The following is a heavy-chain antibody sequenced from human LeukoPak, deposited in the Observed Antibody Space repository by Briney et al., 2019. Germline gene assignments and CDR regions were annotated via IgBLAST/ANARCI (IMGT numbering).Heavy chain of an antibody. CDR1: GGSISSSSYF. V-gene: IGHV4-39*01. CDR3: ARLCDFWSGCYIDV. D-gene: IGHD3-3*01. J-gene: IGHJ6*03. Sequence: PSETLSLTCTVSGGSISSSSYFWGWLREPPGKGLEWIGNIYFSGTTYYNPSLKSRVTIFVDTSKNQFSLKLSSVTAADTAVYYCARLCDFWSGCYIDVWGKGTTVTVSS. CDR2: IYFSGTT.